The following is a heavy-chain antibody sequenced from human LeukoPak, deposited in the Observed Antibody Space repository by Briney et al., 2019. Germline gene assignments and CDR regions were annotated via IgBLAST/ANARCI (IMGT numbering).Heavy chain of an antibody. J-gene: IGHJ4*02. CDR1: GGSFSGYY. Sequence: SETLSLTCAVSGGSFSGYYWSWIRQPPGKGLEWIGEINHSGSTNYNPSLKSRVTISVDTSKNQFSLKLSSVTATDTAVYYCARVSYYYDSSGYYYWGQGTLVTVSS. CDR2: INHSGST. D-gene: IGHD3-22*01. V-gene: IGHV4-34*01. CDR3: ARVSYYYDSSGYYY.